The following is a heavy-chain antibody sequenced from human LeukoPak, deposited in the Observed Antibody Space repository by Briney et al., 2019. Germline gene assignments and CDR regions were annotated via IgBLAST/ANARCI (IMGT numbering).Heavy chain of an antibody. CDR2: ISSSGSTI. J-gene: IGHJ6*03. Sequence: GGSLRLSCAASGFTFSSYEMNWVRQAPGKGLEWVSYISSSGSTICYADSVKGRFTISRDNAKNSLYLQMNSLRAEDTAVYYCARYYYDSSGYYFGYYYYYMDVWGKGTTVTISS. V-gene: IGHV3-48*03. CDR1: GFTFSSYE. CDR3: ARYYYDSSGYYFGYYYYYMDV. D-gene: IGHD3-22*01.